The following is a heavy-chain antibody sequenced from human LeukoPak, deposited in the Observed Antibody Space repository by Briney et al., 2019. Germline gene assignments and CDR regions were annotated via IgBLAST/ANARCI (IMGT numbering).Heavy chain of an antibody. V-gene: IGHV5-51*01. CDR3: ARRRVFYSGSYYPFDY. CDR1: GYSFTSYW. J-gene: IGHJ4*02. D-gene: IGHD1-26*01. Sequence: GESLKISCKGSGYSFTSYWIGWVRQMPGKGLKWMGIIYPGDSDARYSPSFQGQVTISADKSISTAYLQWSSLKASDTAMYYRARRRVFYSGSYYPFDYGGKGTLVTVSS. CDR2: IYPGDSDA.